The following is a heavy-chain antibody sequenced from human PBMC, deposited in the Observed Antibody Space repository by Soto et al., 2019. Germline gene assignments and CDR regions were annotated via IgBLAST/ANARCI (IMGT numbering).Heavy chain of an antibody. CDR3: ARVMGSSSWYSENYYYYYMDV. V-gene: IGHV4-31*03. CDR1: GGSISSGGYY. D-gene: IGHD6-13*01. J-gene: IGHJ6*03. Sequence: QVQLQESGPGLVKPSQTLSLTCTVSGGSISSGGYYWSWIRQLPGKGLEWIGSIYYSGSTYYNPSLKSRVTISVDTSKNQFSRKLSSVTAADTAVYYCARVMGSSSWYSENYYYYYMDVWGKGTTVTVSS. CDR2: IYYSGST.